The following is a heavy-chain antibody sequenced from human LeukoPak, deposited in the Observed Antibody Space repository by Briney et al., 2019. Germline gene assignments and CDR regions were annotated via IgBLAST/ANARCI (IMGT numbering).Heavy chain of an antibody. D-gene: IGHD3-10*01. V-gene: IGHV3-74*01. J-gene: IGHJ6*03. CDR2: INSDGSST. Sequence: GGSLRLSCAASRFTFSTYWMHWVRQAPGKGLVWVSRINSDGSSTTYADSVKGRFTITRDNAKNTLYLQMNSLRAEDTAVYYCARGGYYFGQAYYYYYYMDVWGKGTTVTVSS. CDR1: RFTFSTYW. CDR3: ARGGYYFGQAYYYYYYMDV.